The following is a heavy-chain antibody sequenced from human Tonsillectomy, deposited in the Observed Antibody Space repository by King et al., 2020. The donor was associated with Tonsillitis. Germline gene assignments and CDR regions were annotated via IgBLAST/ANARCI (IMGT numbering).Heavy chain of an antibody. V-gene: IGHV1-46*01. CDR2: INPSGGST. CDR1: GYTFTSYY. CDR3: ARAPEGRGYFDY. J-gene: IGHJ4*02. Sequence: QLVQSGAEVKKPGASVKVSCKASGYTFTSYYMHWVRQAPGQGLEWMGIINPSGGSTSYTQKFQGRVTMTRDTSTSTVYMELSSLRSEDTAVYYCARAPEGRGYFDYWGQGTLVTVSS.